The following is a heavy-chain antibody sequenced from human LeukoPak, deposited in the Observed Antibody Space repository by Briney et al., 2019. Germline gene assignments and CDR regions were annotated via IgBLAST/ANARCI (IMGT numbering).Heavy chain of an antibody. Sequence: GGSLRLSCAASGFTLSSYAMSWVRQAPGKGLQWVSTISASGTSTYYADSVKGRFTISRDISNNTLYLQMNSLRAEDTAVHYCAKYSSGWYNDFWGQGTLVTVSS. CDR2: ISASGTST. J-gene: IGHJ4*02. D-gene: IGHD6-19*01. V-gene: IGHV3-23*01. CDR3: AKYSSGWYNDF. CDR1: GFTLSSYA.